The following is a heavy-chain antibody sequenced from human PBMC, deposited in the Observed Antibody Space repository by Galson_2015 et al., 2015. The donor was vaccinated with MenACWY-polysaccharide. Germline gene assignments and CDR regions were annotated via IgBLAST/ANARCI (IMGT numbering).Heavy chain of an antibody. D-gene: IGHD2-15*01. V-gene: IGHV3-30*18. CDR1: GFAFSSYG. CDR2: ISYDGTNK. J-gene: IGHJ4*02. Sequence: SLRLSCAASGFAFSSYGVHWVRQAPGKGLEWVAIISYDGTNKYYADSVKGRSTISRDNSKNTLYLQMNSLRDEDTAVYYCAKDRLGYCSGGTCYRRSDYLGQRILVTDSS. CDR3: AKDRLGYCSGGTCYRRSDY.